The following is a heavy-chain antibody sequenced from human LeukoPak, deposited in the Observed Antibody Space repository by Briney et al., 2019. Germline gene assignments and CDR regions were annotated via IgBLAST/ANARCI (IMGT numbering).Heavy chain of an antibody. Sequence: ASVKVSCKASGYTFTGYYMHWVRQAPGQGLEWMGWINPNSGGTNYAQKFQGRVTMTRDTSISTAYMEMSRLRSEDPAMYYCAREATEAIVAATGGFDYSGQGTLVTVSS. CDR2: INPNSGGT. CDR3: AREATEAIVAATGGFDY. V-gene: IGHV1-2*02. J-gene: IGHJ4*02. CDR1: GYTFTGYY. D-gene: IGHD1-26*01.